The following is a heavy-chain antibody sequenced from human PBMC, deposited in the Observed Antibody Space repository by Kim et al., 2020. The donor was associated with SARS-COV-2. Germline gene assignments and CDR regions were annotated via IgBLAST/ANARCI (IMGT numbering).Heavy chain of an antibody. V-gene: IGHV4-4*07. Sequence: STNDNPSLNSRVTLSVDTSKNPFSLKLSSVTAADTAVYYCARSGAAMWFDPWGQGTLVTVSS. J-gene: IGHJ5*02. CDR3: ARSGAAMWFDP. CDR2: ST. D-gene: IGHD2-2*01.